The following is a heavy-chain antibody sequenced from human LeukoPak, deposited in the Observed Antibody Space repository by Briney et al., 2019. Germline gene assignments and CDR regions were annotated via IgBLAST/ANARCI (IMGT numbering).Heavy chain of an antibody. CDR1: GFTFSSYS. J-gene: IGHJ4*02. CDR2: ISSSSSYR. V-gene: IGHV3-21*04. Sequence: GGSLRLSCTGSGFTFSSYSMNWVRQAPGKGLEWVSSISSSSSYRYYEESVKGRFSISRDNARNSLYLQMNSLRAEDTAVYYCARAGGYCGRISCPYYFDYWGQGSLVAVSS. D-gene: IGHD2-15*01. CDR3: ARAGGYCGRISCPYYFDY.